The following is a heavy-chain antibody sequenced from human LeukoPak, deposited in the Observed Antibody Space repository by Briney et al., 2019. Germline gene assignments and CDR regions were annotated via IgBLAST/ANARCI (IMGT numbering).Heavy chain of an antibody. Sequence: GGSLRLSCAASGFTVINNYMYWVRQAPGKGLEWVSMFYSGGATYYIDSVKGRFTISRDNFKNAPNLQMNNLRPEDTAVYFCARGNPSSRHWGQGTLVTVSS. CDR2: FYSGGAT. D-gene: IGHD1-14*01. V-gene: IGHV3-66*02. J-gene: IGHJ4*02. CDR3: ARGNPSSRH. CDR1: GFTVINNY.